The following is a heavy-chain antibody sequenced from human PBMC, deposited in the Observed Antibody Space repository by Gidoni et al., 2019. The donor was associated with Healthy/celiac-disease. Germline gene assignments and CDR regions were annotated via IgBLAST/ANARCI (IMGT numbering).Heavy chain of an antibody. V-gene: IGHV3-30*18. Sequence: QVQLVESGGGVVQPGRSLRLSCAASGFTFSSYGMHCVRQAPGKGLEWVAVISYDGSNKYYADSVKGRFTISRDNSKNTLYLQMNSLRAEDTAVYYCAKDDYAFDIWGQGTMVTVSS. J-gene: IGHJ3*02. CDR2: ISYDGSNK. CDR3: AKDDYAFDI. D-gene: IGHD2-21*01. CDR1: GFTFSSYG.